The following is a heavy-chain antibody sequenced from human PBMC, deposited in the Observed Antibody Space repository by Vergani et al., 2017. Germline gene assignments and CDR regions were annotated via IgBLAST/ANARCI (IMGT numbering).Heavy chain of an antibody. CDR3: ARDGSSPYGDRLLPDY. CDR1: GFTFSSYS. D-gene: IGHD4-17*01. CDR2: ISSSSSTI. V-gene: IGHV3-48*02. J-gene: IGHJ4*02. Sequence: EVQLVESGGGLVQPGGSLRLSCAASGFTFSSYSMNWVRQAPGKGLEWVSYISSSSSTIYYADSVKGRFTISRANAKNSLYLQMNSLREEDTAVYYCARDGSSPYGDRLLPDYWGQGTLVTVSS.